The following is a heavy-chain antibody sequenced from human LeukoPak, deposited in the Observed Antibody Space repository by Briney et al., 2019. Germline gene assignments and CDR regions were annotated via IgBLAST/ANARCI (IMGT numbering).Heavy chain of an antibody. CDR2: IWFDGSNK. CDR3: ARREAEESGPIDY. CDR1: GFTFSNYG. J-gene: IGHJ4*02. V-gene: IGHV3-33*01. Sequence: GRSLRLSCAASGFTFSNYGMHWVRQAPGKGLEWVAVIWFDGSNKYYADSVRGRFTISRDNSKNTLYLQMNSLRADDTAVYYCARREAEESGPIDYWGQGTLVTVSS. D-gene: IGHD3-3*01.